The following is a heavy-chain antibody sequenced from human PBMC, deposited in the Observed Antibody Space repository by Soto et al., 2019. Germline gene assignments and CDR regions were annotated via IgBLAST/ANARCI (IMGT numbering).Heavy chain of an antibody. Sequence: QVQLVESGGGVVQPGRSLRLSCAASGFTFSRFAMHWVRQAPGKGPEWVALIWYDGSNQYYADSVKGRFTISRDNSQSTVYLQMNSLRADDTALYYCAREVDYPDHPWGIDYWGQGTLVTVSS. CDR2: IWYDGSNQ. D-gene: IGHD4-17*01. CDR1: GFTFSRFA. V-gene: IGHV3-33*01. CDR3: AREVDYPDHPWGIDY. J-gene: IGHJ4*02.